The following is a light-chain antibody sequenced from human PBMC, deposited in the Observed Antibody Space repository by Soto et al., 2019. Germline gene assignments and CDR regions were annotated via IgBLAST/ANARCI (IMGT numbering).Light chain of an antibody. V-gene: IGKV3-15*01. Sequence: EIVLTQSPATLSVSAGGTVTLSCRASQSIRTNVAWYQQISGQAPRLLVYGASTRATGVPARFSGSGSGTEFTLTISSLQSEDSAFYYCQQYFNWPLTWTFGPGSKV. CDR3: QQYFNWPLTWT. J-gene: IGKJ1*01. CDR2: GAS. CDR1: QSIRTN.